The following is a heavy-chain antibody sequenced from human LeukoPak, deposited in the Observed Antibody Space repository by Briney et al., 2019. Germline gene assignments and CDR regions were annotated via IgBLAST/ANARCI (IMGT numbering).Heavy chain of an antibody. D-gene: IGHD3-3*02. CDR1: GVSFNDYY. J-gene: IGHJ6*02. CDR3: ARGILAKLQYYYYYYGMDV. V-gene: IGHV4-34*01. Sequence: TSETLSLTCSVYGVSFNDYYWTWIRQPPGKGLEWIGEINHSGSTNYNPSLKSRVSISVDTSKRQISLKLSSVTAADTAVYYCARGILAKLQYYYYYYGMDVWGQGTTVTVSS. CDR2: INHSGST.